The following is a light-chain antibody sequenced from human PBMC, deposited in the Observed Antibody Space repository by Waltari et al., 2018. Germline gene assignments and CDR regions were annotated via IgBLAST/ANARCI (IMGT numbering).Light chain of an antibody. Sequence: QLVLTQSPSASASLGASVKLTCTLSSGHSSNLIAWHYPPPANGPRYVHKVNRNGCQRQQAEKCPRYLMKVNSDGSHSKGDEIPDRFSGSSSGAERYLTISSLQSEDEADYYCQTGGHGTWVFGGGTKLTVL. J-gene: IGLJ3*02. V-gene: IGLV4-69*01. CDR1: SGHSSNL. CDR2: VNSDGSH. CDR3: QTGGHGTWV.